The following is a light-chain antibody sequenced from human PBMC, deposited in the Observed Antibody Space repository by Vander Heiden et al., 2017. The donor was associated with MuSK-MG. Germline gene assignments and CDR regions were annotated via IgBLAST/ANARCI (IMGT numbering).Light chain of an antibody. Sequence: VMTQSPLSLPVTPGEPASISCRSSQSLLHSNGYNYLDWYLQKPGQSPQLLIFLNSNRASGVPDRFSGSGSGTDFTRKIRRVEAEDVGVYYCRQGLQTPITFGQGTPLEIK. V-gene: IGKV2-28*01. CDR3: RQGLQTPIT. CDR2: LNS. CDR1: QSLLHSNGYNY. J-gene: IGKJ5*01.